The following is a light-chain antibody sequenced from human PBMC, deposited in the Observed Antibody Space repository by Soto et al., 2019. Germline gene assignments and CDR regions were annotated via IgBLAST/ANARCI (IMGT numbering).Light chain of an antibody. J-gene: IGKJ1*01. CDR2: DAS. CDR3: QQYNSYPWT. CDR1: QSISSW. V-gene: IGKV1-5*01. Sequence: DIQMTQSPSTLSASVGDRVTITCRASQSISSWLAWYQQKPGKAPKLLIYDASSLESGVTSRFSGSGSGTEFTLTISSLQPDDCATYYCQQYNSYPWTFGQGTKVEIK.